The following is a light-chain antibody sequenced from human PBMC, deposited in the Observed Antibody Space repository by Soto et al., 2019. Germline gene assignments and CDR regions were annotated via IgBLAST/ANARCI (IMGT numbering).Light chain of an antibody. V-gene: IGLV2-14*01. Sequence: QSVLTQPASVSGAPGQSITISGTGTSSDVGGYNYVSWYQQHPGKAPKLMIYDVSNRHSGASNRFSGSKSGNTASLTVSGLQAEDEAEYYFSSYTSSSTYIFGSGTKLTVL. CDR3: SSYTSSSTYI. J-gene: IGLJ1*01. CDR2: DVS. CDR1: SSDVGGYNY.